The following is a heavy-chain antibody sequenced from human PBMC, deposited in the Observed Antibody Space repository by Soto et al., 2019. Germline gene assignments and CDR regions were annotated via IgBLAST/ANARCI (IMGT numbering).Heavy chain of an antibody. D-gene: IGHD5-18*01. J-gene: IGHJ4*02. Sequence: SVKVSCKASGGIFSSNATSWVRQAPGQGLEWMGGILPIFGTTNYAQNFQGRATITADESTSTAYMELSSLKSEDTALYYCATGGRGYSSAPRFYFDYWGQGALVTVSS. CDR2: ILPIFGTT. CDR1: GGIFSSNA. CDR3: ATGGRGYSSAPRFYFDY. V-gene: IGHV1-69*13.